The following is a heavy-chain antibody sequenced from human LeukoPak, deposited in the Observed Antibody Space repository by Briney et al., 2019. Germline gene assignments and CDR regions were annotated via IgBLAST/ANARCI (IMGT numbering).Heavy chain of an antibody. D-gene: IGHD5-18*01. CDR2: IYYSGST. Sequence: SQTPSLTCTVSGGSISSGGYYWSWIRQHPEKGLEWIGYIYYSGSTYHNPSLKSRVTISVDTSKNQFSLKLSSVTAADTAVYYCARDHGYSYGYFDYWGQGTLVTVSS. V-gene: IGHV4-31*03. J-gene: IGHJ4*02. CDR1: GGSISSGGYY. CDR3: ARDHGYSYGYFDY.